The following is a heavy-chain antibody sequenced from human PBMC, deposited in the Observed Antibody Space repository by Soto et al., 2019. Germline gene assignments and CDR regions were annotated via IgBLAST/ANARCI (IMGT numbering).Heavy chain of an antibody. D-gene: IGHD3-16*01. J-gene: IGHJ3*02. CDR2: INAGNGNT. V-gene: IGHV1-3*01. CDR3: AGVFGDGNAFDI. Sequence: QVQLVQSGAEVKKPGASVKVSCKASGYTCTSYVMHWVLQAPGKRLEWMGWINAGNGNTKYSQTFQWRFTITRDTSASRADIDLSSLISEDTAVYYWAGVFGDGNAFDIWGQGTMVSVSS. CDR1: GYTCTSYV.